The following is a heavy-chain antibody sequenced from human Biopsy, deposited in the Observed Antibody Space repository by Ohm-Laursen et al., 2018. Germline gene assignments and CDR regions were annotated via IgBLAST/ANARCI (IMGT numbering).Heavy chain of an antibody. D-gene: IGHD1-26*01. CDR2: IYPGGGT. Sequence: TLSLTCSVSGDSIRNYYWSWIRQPAGKGLEWIGRIYPGGGTIYNPSLKSRVTMSVDTSKNHFSLNLNSVTAADTAVYYCAGIVLGPTNDAFDIWGQGTMVTVSS. CDR1: GDSIRNYY. CDR3: AGIVLGPTNDAFDI. J-gene: IGHJ3*02. V-gene: IGHV4-4*07.